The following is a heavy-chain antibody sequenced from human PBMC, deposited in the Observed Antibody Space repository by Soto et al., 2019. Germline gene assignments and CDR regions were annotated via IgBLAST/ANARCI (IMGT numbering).Heavy chain of an antibody. J-gene: IGHJ6*02. CDR3: ARQGFGAIHGLVDV. D-gene: IGHD3-10*01. CDR1: GGSISSSSYY. Sequence: PSETLSLTCTVSGGSISSSSYYWGWIRQPPGKELEWIGSIYYNGSTYYNPSLKSRVTISVDTSKNQFNLKLSSVTATETAVFFCARQGFGAIHGLVDVWGQGTTVTVSS. V-gene: IGHV4-39*01. CDR2: IYYNGST.